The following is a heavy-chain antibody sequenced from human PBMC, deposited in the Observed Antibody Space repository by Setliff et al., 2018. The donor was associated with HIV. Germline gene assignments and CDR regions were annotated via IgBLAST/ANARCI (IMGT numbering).Heavy chain of an antibody. J-gene: IGHJ5*02. CDR1: GFTFGEYP. CDR2: IRTKNYRGTT. CDR3: SRGGRPTDEYVWFDP. V-gene: IGHV3-49*03. Sequence: GGSLRLSCATSGFTFGEYPMGWFRQAPGKGLEWVSFIRTKNYRGTTEYAASVEGRFTISRDDSRGVAYLQMISLKSEDTAVYYCSRGGRPTDEYVWFDPWGQGTQVTVSS. D-gene: IGHD2-15*01.